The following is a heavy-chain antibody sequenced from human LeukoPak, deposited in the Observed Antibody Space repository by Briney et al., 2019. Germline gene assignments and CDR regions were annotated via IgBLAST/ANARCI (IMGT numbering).Heavy chain of an antibody. CDR3: TRDSGYCSGGSCWVN. CDR2: IKHDGSEK. Sequence: GGSLRLSCAASGFTFSSYWMSWVRQAPGKGLEWVAHIKHDGSEKYYVDSVKGRFTTSRDNTKNSLYLQMNSLRAEDTAVYYCTRDSGYCSGGSCWVNWGQGTLVTVSS. CDR1: GFTFSSYW. J-gene: IGHJ4*02. V-gene: IGHV3-7*01. D-gene: IGHD2-15*01.